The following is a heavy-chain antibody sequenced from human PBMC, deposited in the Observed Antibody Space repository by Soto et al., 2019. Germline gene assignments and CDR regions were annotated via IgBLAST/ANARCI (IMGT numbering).Heavy chain of an antibody. D-gene: IGHD6-19*01. CDR3: ATTNRPGIAVVMGGLANWFDP. CDR2: INHSGST. Sequence: SETLSLTCAVYGGSFSGYYWSWIRQPPGKGLEWIGEINHSGSTNYNPSLKSRVTISVDTSKNQFSLKLSSVTAADTAVYYCATTNRPGIAVVMGGLANWFDPWGQGTLVTVSS. V-gene: IGHV4-34*01. CDR1: GGSFSGYY. J-gene: IGHJ5*02.